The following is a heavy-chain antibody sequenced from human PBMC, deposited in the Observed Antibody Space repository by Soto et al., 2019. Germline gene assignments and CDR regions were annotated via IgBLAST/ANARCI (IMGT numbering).Heavy chain of an antibody. Sequence: GGSLRLSCAASGFTFSNYWMHWVRQAPGKGLVWVSRINSDGSSTSYGSSTSYADSMKGRFTISRDNAKNTVYLQMNSLRAEDTAVYYCAREMIGAAGDLDYRGQGTLVTVSS. CDR3: AREMIGAAGDLDY. J-gene: IGHJ4*02. D-gene: IGHD6-13*01. V-gene: IGHV3-74*01. CDR1: GFTFSNYW. CDR2: INSDGSSTSYGSST.